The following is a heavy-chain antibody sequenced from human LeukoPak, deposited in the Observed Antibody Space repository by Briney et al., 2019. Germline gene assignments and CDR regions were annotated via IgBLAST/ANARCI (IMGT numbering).Heavy chain of an antibody. J-gene: IGHJ3*02. Sequence: GASVKVSCKASGCTFTGYYMHWVRQAPGQGLEWMGWINPNSGGTNYAQKFQGRVTMTRDTSISTAYMELSRLRSDDTAVYYCAREKRQQLAHDAFDIWGQGTMVTVSS. CDR2: INPNSGGT. V-gene: IGHV1-2*02. D-gene: IGHD6-13*01. CDR3: AREKRQQLAHDAFDI. CDR1: GCTFTGYY.